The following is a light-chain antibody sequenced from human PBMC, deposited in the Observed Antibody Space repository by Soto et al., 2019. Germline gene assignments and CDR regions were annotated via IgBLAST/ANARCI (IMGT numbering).Light chain of an antibody. Sequence: DIQMTQSPSSLSASVGDRVTITCRASQSISSYLNWYQQKPGKATKLLIYAASSLQSGVPSRVSGSGSGTDFTLTISSLQPEDFATYYCQQSYSTPRTFGQGTKVDIK. CDR2: AAS. CDR1: QSISSY. V-gene: IGKV1-39*01. J-gene: IGKJ1*01. CDR3: QQSYSTPRT.